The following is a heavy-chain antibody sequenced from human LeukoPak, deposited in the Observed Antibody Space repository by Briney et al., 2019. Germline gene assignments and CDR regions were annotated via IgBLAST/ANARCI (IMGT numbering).Heavy chain of an antibody. V-gene: IGHV3-53*01. CDR2: IYSGGST. J-gene: IGHJ4*02. Sequence: GGSLRLSCAASGFTVSSNYMSWVRQAPGKGLEWVSVIYSGGSTYYADSVKGRFTISRDNSKNTLYLQMNSLRAEDTAVYYCARDVRGYYDSSGYYTLWGQGTLVTVSS. CDR3: ARDVRGYYDSSGYYTL. D-gene: IGHD3-22*01. CDR1: GFTVSSNY.